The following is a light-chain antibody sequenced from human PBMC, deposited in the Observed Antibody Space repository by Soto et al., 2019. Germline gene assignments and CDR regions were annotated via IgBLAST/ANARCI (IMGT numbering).Light chain of an antibody. CDR1: TGAVTSGHF. CDR2: DAS. J-gene: IGLJ3*02. V-gene: IGLV7-46*01. Sequence: QAVVTQEPSLTVSPGGTVTLTCGSSTGAVTSGHFPYWFQQKPGQAPRTLIYDASDKHSSTPARFSGSLVGGKAALTLSGAQPDDEAEDYCLLFYSGARVFGGGTQLTVL. CDR3: LLFYSGARV.